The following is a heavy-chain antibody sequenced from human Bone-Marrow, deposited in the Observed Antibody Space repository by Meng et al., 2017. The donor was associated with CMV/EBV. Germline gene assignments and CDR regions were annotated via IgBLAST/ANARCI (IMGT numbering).Heavy chain of an antibody. J-gene: IGHJ6*02. D-gene: IGHD2-2*02. CDR3: ARLYLPIASYGMDV. V-gene: IGHV1-2*02. CDR2: INPNSGGT. CDR1: GYTFTGYY. Sequence: ASVKVSCKASGYTFTGYYMHWVRQAPGQGLEWMGWINPNSGGTNYAQKFQGRVTMTRDTSISTAYMELSRLRSDDTAVYYGARLYLPIASYGMDVWGQGTTVTVSS.